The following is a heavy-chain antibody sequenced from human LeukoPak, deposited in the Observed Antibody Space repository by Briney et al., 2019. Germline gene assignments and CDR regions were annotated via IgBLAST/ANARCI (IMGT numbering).Heavy chain of an antibody. J-gene: IGHJ4*02. Sequence: SETLSLTCAVYGGSFSGYHWSWIRQHPGKGLEWIGYIYYSGSTYYNPSLKSRVTISVDTSKNQFSLKLSSVTAADTAVYYCARETDSSGYYYWGQGTLVTVSS. D-gene: IGHD3-22*01. CDR3: ARETDSSGYYY. CDR2: IYYSGST. V-gene: IGHV4-31*11. CDR1: GGSFSGYH.